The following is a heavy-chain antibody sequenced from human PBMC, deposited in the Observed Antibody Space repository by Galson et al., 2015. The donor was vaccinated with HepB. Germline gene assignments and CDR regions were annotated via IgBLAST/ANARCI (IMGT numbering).Heavy chain of an antibody. V-gene: IGHV4-34*01. J-gene: IGHJ5*02. Sequence: TLSLTCAVYGGSFSGYHWSWIRQPPGKGLEWIGEINHSGSTNYNPSLKSRVTISVDTSKNQFSLKLSSVTAADTAVYYCARNLLYYDFWSGYYTGGWFDPWGQGTLVTVSS. CDR1: GGSFSGYH. D-gene: IGHD3-3*01. CDR3: ARNLLYYDFWSGYYTGGWFDP. CDR2: INHSGST.